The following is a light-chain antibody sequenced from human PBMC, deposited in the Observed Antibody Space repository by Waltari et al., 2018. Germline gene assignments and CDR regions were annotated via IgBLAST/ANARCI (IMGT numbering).Light chain of an antibody. CDR3: LLSYSDAVV. CDR1: TGAVPSGHY. Sequence: QAVVTQEPSLTVSPGGTVTLTCGSSTGAVPSGHYPYRFQQKPGQAPRTLIYNTNTKHSWTPARFSGSLLGGKAALTLSGAQPEDEAEYYCLLSYSDAVVFGGGTKLTVL. J-gene: IGLJ2*01. V-gene: IGLV7-46*01. CDR2: NTN.